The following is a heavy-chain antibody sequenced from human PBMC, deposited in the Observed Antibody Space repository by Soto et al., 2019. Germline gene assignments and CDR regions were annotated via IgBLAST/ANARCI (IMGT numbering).Heavy chain of an antibody. D-gene: IGHD3-10*01. CDR3: AKSIIGVVRGKDY. J-gene: IGHJ4*02. Sequence: XAPGKGLEWVSAISGSGASTFYADSVKGRFNISRDNSKNILNLQMNSLRAEDTAVYYCAKSIIGVVRGKDYWGQGTLVTVSS. CDR2: ISGSGAST. V-gene: IGHV3-23*01.